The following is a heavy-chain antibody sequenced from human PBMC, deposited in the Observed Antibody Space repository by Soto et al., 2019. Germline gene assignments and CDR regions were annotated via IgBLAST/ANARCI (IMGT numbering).Heavy chain of an antibody. CDR2: IYYSGST. CDR1: GGSLSSYY. Sequence: SETLSLTCVVSGGSLSSYYWSWIRQPPGKGLEWIGYIYYSGSTNYNPSLKSRVTISVDTSKNQISLRLSSVTAADTAVYYCARRRYYYDSSGPIWFFDFWGQGALVTVSS. CDR3: ARRRYYYDSSGPIWFFDF. D-gene: IGHD3-22*01. V-gene: IGHV4-59*08. J-gene: IGHJ4*02.